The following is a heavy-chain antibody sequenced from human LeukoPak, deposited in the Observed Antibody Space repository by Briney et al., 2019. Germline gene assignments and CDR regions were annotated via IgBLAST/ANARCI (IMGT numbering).Heavy chain of an antibody. J-gene: IGHJ5*02. CDR3: ARAAYYGSGSLLLWFDP. Sequence: EASVKVSCKASGYTFINNWMHWVRQAPGQGLEWMGIINPSGGSTSYAQKFQGRVTMTRDTSTSTVYMELSSLRSEDTAVYYCARAAYYGSGSLLLWFDPWGQGTLVTVSS. D-gene: IGHD3-10*01. V-gene: IGHV1-46*01. CDR1: GYTFINNW. CDR2: INPSGGST.